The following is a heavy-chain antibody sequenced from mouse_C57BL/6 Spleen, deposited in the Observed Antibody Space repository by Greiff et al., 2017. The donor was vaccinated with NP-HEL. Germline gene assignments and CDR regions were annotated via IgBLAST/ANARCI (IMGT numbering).Heavy chain of an antibody. Sequence: QVQLQQSGTELVKPGASVKLSCKASGYTFTSYWMHWVKQRPGQGLEWIGNINPSNGGTNYNEKFKSKATLTVDKSSSAAYMQLSSLTSEDSAVYYCARSEKLGRAWFAYWGQGTLVTVSA. V-gene: IGHV1-53*01. CDR1: GYTFTSYW. D-gene: IGHD4-1*01. CDR3: ARSEKLGRAWFAY. J-gene: IGHJ3*01. CDR2: INPSNGGT.